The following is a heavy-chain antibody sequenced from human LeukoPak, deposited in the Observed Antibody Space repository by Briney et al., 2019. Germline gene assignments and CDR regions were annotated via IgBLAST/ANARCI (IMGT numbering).Heavy chain of an antibody. CDR3: SIGKIAARRGSWFDP. CDR1: GYTFTGYY. Sequence: ASVKVSCKASGYTFTGYYMHWVRQATGQGLEWMGWMNPNSGNTGYAQKFQGRVTFTRDTSISTAYMELSSLRYEDTAVYYCSIGKIAARRGSWFDPWGQGTLVTVSS. CDR2: MNPNSGNT. D-gene: IGHD6-6*01. J-gene: IGHJ5*02. V-gene: IGHV1-8*03.